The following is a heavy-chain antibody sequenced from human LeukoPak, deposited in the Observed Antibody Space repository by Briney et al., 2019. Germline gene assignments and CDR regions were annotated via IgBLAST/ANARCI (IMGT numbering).Heavy chain of an antibody. CDR3: ANLSPSQAGNYYNGDY. D-gene: IGHD3-10*01. V-gene: IGHV3-23*01. CDR1: GFTFSSYA. CDR2: ISGSGGDT. J-gene: IGHJ4*02. Sequence: PGGPLRLSCAASGFTFSSYAMSWVRQAPGKGLEWVSAISGSGGDTYYADSVKGRFTISRDNSKNTLCLQMNSLIAEDTGVYYCANLSPSQAGNYYNGDYWGQGTLVTVSS.